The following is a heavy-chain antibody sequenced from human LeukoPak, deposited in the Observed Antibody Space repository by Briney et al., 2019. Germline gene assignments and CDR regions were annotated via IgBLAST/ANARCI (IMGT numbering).Heavy chain of an antibody. Sequence: GESLKISCKGSGYSFTTYWIGWVRQMPGKGLEWMGIINPVDSDTRYSPSFQGQVTISADKSIRTAYLQWTSLKASDTAMYYCARHRGSDKQGLPRGWYFDLWGRGTLVTVSS. CDR3: ARHRGSDKQGLPRGWYFDL. D-gene: IGHD6-19*01. J-gene: IGHJ2*01. CDR1: GYSFTTYW. CDR2: INPVDSDT. V-gene: IGHV5-51*01.